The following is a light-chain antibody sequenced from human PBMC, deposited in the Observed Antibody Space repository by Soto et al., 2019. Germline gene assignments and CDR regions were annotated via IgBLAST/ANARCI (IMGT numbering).Light chain of an antibody. CDR1: SSDIGGYNY. Sequence: QSALTQPPSASGSPGQSVTISCTGTSSDIGGYNYVSWYQQHPGKAPKLMISEVSKRPSGVSDRFSGSKSGNTASLTVSGLRAEDEADYYCNSYAGSNNWVFGGGTKLTVL. CDR2: EVS. CDR3: NSYAGSNNWV. V-gene: IGLV2-8*01. J-gene: IGLJ3*02.